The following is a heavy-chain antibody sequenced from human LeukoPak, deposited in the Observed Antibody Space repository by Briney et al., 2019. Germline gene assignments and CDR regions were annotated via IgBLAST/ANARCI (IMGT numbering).Heavy chain of an antibody. CDR3: ANRVGNSSSWTLQH. CDR2: ISYDGSNK. CDR1: GFTFSSYG. Sequence: GRSLRLSCAASGFTFSSYGMHWVRQAPGKGLEWVAVISYDGSNKYYADSVKGRFTTSRDNSKNTLYLQMNSLRAEDTAVYYCANRVGNSSSWTLQHWGQGTLVTVSS. J-gene: IGHJ1*01. V-gene: IGHV3-30*18. D-gene: IGHD6-13*01.